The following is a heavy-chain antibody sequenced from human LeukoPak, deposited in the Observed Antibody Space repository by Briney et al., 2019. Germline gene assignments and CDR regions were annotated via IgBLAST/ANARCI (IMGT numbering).Heavy chain of an antibody. CDR1: GFTFSSYA. CDR2: ISGSGGST. J-gene: IGHJ4*02. V-gene: IGHV3-23*01. Sequence: KTGGSLRLSCAASGFTFSSYAMSWVRQAPGKGLEWVSAISGSGGSTYYADSVKGRFTISRDNSKNTLYLQMNSLRAEDTAVYYCAKDHLHSSGYSYYFDYWGQGTLVTVSS. D-gene: IGHD3-22*01. CDR3: AKDHLHSSGYSYYFDY.